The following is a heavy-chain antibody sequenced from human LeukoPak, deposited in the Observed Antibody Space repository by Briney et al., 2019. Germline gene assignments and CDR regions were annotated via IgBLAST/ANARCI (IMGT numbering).Heavy chain of an antibody. CDR3: ARGWNSNAFDI. CDR1: GYTFTSYY. CDR2: INPSGGST. Sequence: ASVKVSCMASGYTFTSYYMHWVRQAPGQGLEWMGIINPSGGSTSYAQKFQGRVTMIRDTSTSTVYMELSSLRSEDTAVYYCARGWNSNAFDIWGQGTMVTVSS. V-gene: IGHV1-46*01. J-gene: IGHJ3*02. D-gene: IGHD1-7*01.